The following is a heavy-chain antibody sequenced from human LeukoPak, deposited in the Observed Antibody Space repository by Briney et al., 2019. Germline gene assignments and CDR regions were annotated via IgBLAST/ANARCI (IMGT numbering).Heavy chain of an antibody. CDR1: GGSFSGYY. J-gene: IGHJ4*02. V-gene: IGHV4-34*01. CDR3: ARGRRNVDIVATILSSSSPYSSSWYFGY. CDR2: INHSGST. D-gene: IGHD5-12*01. Sequence: NPSETLSLTCAVYGGSFSGYYWSWIRQPPGKGLEWIGEINHSGSTNYNPSLKSRVTISVDTSKNQFSLKLSSVTAADTAVYYCARGRRNVDIVATILSSSSPYSSSWYFGYWGQGTLVTVSS.